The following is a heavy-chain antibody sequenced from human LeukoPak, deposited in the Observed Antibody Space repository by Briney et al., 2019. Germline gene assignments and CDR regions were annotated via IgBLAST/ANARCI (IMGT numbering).Heavy chain of an antibody. V-gene: IGHV5-51*01. D-gene: IGHD3-22*01. CDR1: GYSFTNYW. Sequence: GESLKISCKGSGYSFTNYWIGWVRQVPGKGLEWMGIIYPGDSDVRYSPSFQGQVTISADKSISSAYLQWSSLQASATAMYYCARRESSGSIDYWGQGTLVTVSS. CDR2: IYPGDSDV. J-gene: IGHJ4*02. CDR3: ARRESSGSIDY.